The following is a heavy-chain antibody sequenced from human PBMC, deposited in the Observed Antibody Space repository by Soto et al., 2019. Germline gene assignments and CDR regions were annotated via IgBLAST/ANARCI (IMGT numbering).Heavy chain of an antibody. D-gene: IGHD3-22*01. Sequence: SVKVSCKASGGTFSSYTISWVRQAPGQGLEWMGRIIPILGIANYAQKFQGRVTITTDKSTSTAYMELSSLRSDDTAVYYCARFHYYDSSGYYWNVDYWGQGTLVTVSS. CDR2: IIPILGIA. J-gene: IGHJ4*02. V-gene: IGHV1-69*02. CDR1: GGTFSSYT. CDR3: ARFHYYDSSGYYWNVDY.